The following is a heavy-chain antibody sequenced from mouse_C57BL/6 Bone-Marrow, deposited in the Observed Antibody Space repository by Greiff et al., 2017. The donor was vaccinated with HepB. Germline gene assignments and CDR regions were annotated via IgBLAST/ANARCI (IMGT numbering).Heavy chain of an antibody. V-gene: IGHV1-26*01. Sequence: EVQLQQSGPELVKPGASVKISCKASGYTFTDYYMNWVKQSHGKSLEWIGDINPNNGGTSYNQKFKGKATLTVDKSSSTAYMELRSLTSEDSAVYDCAESVYYYERGYAMDYWGQGTSVTVSS. J-gene: IGHJ4*01. D-gene: IGHD1-1*01. CDR1: GYTFTDYY. CDR2: INPNNGGT. CDR3: AESVYYYERGYAMDY.